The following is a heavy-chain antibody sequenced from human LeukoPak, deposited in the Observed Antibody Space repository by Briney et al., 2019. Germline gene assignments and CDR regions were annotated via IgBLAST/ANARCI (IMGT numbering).Heavy chain of an antibody. CDR3: ARDRIYYDSSGYYSARAFDY. D-gene: IGHD3-22*01. CDR1: GFTFSSYS. Sequence: PGGSLRLSCAASGFTFSSYSMNWVRQAPGKGLEWVSSISSSSSYIYYADSVKGRFTISRDNAKNSLYLQMNSLRAEDTAVYYCARDRIYYDSSGYYSARAFDYWGQGTLVTVSS. CDR2: ISSSSSYI. V-gene: IGHV3-21*01. J-gene: IGHJ4*02.